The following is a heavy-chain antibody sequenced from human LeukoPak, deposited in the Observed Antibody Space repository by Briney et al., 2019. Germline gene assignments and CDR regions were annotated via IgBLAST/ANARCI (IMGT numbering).Heavy chain of an antibody. D-gene: IGHD4-23*01. CDR3: ARARYGGNLDPSFDY. J-gene: IGHJ4*02. Sequence: GGSLRLSCAGSGFTFSAHGMVWVRQAQGKGLEWVSYISPSSSTIYYANSVKGRFTISRDNGKNSLYMQVSSLGDEDTAVYYCARARYGGNLDPSFDYWGQGTLVTVSS. CDR1: GFTFSAHG. V-gene: IGHV3-48*02. CDR2: ISPSSSTI.